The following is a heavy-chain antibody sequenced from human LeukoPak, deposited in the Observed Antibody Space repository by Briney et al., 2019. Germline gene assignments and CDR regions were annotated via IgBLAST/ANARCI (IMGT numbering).Heavy chain of an antibody. Sequence: ASETLSLTCTVSGGSISGSTFYWAWIRQPPGKGLEWIGNIHYTGTTYYNPSLKSRVTISVDTSKNQFSLKVNSVTAADTAVYHCARLSPAAGPWYFDYWGQGTLVTVSS. V-gene: IGHV4-39*01. J-gene: IGHJ4*02. D-gene: IGHD6-13*01. CDR2: IHYTGTT. CDR1: GGSISGSTFY. CDR3: ARLSPAAGPWYFDY.